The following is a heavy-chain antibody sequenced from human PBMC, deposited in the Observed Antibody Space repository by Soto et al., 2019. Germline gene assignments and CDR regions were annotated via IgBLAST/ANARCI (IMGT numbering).Heavy chain of an antibody. V-gene: IGHV4-34*01. D-gene: IGHD1-1*01. Sequence: QVQLQQWGAGLLKPSETLSLTCAVYGGFVSSGSYYWSWIRQPPGKGLEWIGEMSHSGGTHFNPSLKSRVNISVETSKNQFSLKMSSVTAADTALYYCARVERGTATTVVDAFDIWGPGTMVTVSS. CDR3: ARVERGTATTVVDAFDI. J-gene: IGHJ3*02. CDR1: GGFVSSGSYY. CDR2: MSHSGGT.